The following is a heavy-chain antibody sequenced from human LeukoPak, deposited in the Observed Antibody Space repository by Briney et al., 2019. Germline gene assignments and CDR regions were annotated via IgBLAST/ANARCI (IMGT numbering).Heavy chain of an antibody. D-gene: IGHD3-10*01. CDR2: IWYDGRNK. CDR1: GFTLCIYR. CDR3: GRGPRVAVRGNVWFDL. J-gene: IGHJ5*02. V-gene: IGHV3-30*02. Sequence: GGSLSLSCAASGFTLCIYRMHWVRQAPGGGVECVIFIWYDGRNKYYTDSVKGRFTISRDNPKNTLSLQINSLRAEHTAVYYCGRGPRVAVRGNVWFDLWGQGTLVTVSA.